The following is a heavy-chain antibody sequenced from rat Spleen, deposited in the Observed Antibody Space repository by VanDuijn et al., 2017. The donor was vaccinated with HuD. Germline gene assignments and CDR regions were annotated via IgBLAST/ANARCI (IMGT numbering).Heavy chain of an antibody. J-gene: IGHJ2*01. CDR1: GFTFSNYY. Sequence: EVHLVESGGGLVQPGRSMKLSCAASGFTFSNYYMAWVRQAPTKGLEWVASISTGGGNTYYRDSVKGRFTISRDNAKSTLYLQMDSLRSEDTATYYCASPSVDYVGYSELLFDYWGQGVMVTVSS. CDR2: ISTGGGNT. CDR3: ASPSVDYVGYSELLFDY. V-gene: IGHV5-25*01. D-gene: IGHD1-11*01.